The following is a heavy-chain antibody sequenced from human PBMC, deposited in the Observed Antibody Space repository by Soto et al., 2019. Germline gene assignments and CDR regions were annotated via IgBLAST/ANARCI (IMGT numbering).Heavy chain of an antibody. V-gene: IGHV4-30-4*01. CDR2: IYSSEIT. CDR1: GGSISSGDYF. Sequence: QVQLQESGPGLVKPSQTLSLTYTVSGGSISSGDYFWSWIRQAPGKGLEWIGYIYSSEITYYTPSLQSRVTISVDTSKNQFSLNLRSVTAADTAVYYCVADRFRGGRRYYFDYWGQGALVTVSS. D-gene: IGHD3-16*01. J-gene: IGHJ4*02. CDR3: VADRFRGGRRYYFDY.